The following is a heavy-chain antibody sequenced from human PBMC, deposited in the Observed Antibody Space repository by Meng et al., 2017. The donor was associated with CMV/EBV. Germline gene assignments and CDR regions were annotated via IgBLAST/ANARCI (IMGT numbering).Heavy chain of an antibody. CDR1: GFTFSSYS. V-gene: IGHV3-21*01. CDR3: ARDGSPYGMDV. Sequence: GGSLRLSCAASGFTFSSYSMNWVRQAPGKGLEWVSSISSSSSYIYYADSVKGRFTIFRDNAKNSLYLQMNSLVAEDTDVYYCARDGSPYGMDVWGLGTTVTVSS. J-gene: IGHJ6*02. CDR2: ISSSSSYI.